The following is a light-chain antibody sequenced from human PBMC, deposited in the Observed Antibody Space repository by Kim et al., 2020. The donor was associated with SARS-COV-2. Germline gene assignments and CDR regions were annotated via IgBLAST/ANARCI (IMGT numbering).Light chain of an antibody. V-gene: IGLV3-19*01. CDR2: GKN. J-gene: IGLJ2*01. CDR1: SHRRYY. CDR3: NSRDSNDNVV. Sequence: VALRQTVRITCQGDSHRRYYATWYQQKPGQAPILVIYGKNNRPSGIPDRFSGSSSGNTASLTITGTQAGDEADYYCNSRDSNDNVVFGGGTQLTVL.